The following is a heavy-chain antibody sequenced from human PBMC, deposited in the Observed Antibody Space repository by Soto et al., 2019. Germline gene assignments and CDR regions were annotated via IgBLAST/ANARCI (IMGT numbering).Heavy chain of an antibody. J-gene: IGHJ4*02. CDR1: GGSISSGGYY. Sequence: LSLTCTVAGGSISSGGYYWSWIRQHPGKGLEWIGYIYYSRSTYYNPSLKSRVTISVDTSKNQFSLKLSSVTAADTAVYYCARRVYGGNARLDYRGQGPLVTVSS. CDR2: IYYSRST. D-gene: IGHD4-17*01. V-gene: IGHV4-31*03. CDR3: ARRVYGGNARLDY.